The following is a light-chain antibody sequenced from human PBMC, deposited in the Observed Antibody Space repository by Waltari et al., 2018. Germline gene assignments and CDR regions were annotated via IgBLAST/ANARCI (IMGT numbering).Light chain of an antibody. Sequence: DIQMTQSPSTVSASVGDRVTITCRASESISNWLAWSQQKPGKAPKVLIYKASSLESGVPSRFSGSGSGTEFTLTISSLQPDDFATYYCQQYNSYPMYTFGQGTKLEIK. CDR1: ESISNW. J-gene: IGKJ2*01. CDR3: QQYNSYPMYT. CDR2: KAS. V-gene: IGKV1-5*03.